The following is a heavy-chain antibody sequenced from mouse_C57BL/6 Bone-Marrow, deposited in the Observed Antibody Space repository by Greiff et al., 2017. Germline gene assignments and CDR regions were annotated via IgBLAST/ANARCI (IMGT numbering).Heavy chain of an antibody. V-gene: IGHV1-64*01. CDR1: GYTFTSYW. D-gene: IGHD2-2*01. J-gene: IGHJ3*01. Sequence: QVQLQQPGAELVKPGASVKLSCKASGYTFTSYWMHWVKQRPGQGLEWIGMIHPNSGSTNYNEKFKSKATLTVDKSSSTAYMQLSSLTSEDSAVYYCASLYYGYGGFAYWGQGTLVTVSA. CDR3: ASLYYGYGGFAY. CDR2: IHPNSGST.